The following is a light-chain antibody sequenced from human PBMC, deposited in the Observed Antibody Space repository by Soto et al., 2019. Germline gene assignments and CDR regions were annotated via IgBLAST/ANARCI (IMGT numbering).Light chain of an antibody. CDR1: SSNIGAGYD. CDR3: QSYDISLTGVI. Sequence: QSVLTQPPSVSGAPGQRVNISCTGSSSNIGAGYDVHWYQQLPGTAPKLLIYANSNRPSGVPERFSGSKSGTSASLAITGLQAEDEADYYCQSYDISLTGVIFGGGTKVTVL. V-gene: IGLV1-40*01. CDR2: ANS. J-gene: IGLJ2*01.